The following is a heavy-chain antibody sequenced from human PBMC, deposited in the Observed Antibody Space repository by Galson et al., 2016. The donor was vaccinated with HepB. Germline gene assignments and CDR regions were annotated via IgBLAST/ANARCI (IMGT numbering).Heavy chain of an antibody. D-gene: IGHD1-1*01. CDR2: ISGINGNT. CDR1: GYTFNNYV. Sequence: SVKVSCKASGYTFNNYVLNWVRQAPGQGPEWMGWISGINGNTRYVEKFKGRVTMTRDTSTSTAHLELRSLRSDGTAIYYCAREWKENFDYWGQGTLVIVSS. V-gene: IGHV1-18*01. CDR3: AREWKENFDY. J-gene: IGHJ4*02.